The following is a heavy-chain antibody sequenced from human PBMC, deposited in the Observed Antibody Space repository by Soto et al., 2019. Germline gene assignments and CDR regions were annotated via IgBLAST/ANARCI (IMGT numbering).Heavy chain of an antibody. CDR3: AREGQQLAIDY. CDR2: IWYDGSNK. D-gene: IGHD6-13*01. J-gene: IGHJ4*02. Sequence: GGSLRLSCAASGFTFSSYGMHWVHQAPGKGLEWVAVIWYDGSNKYYADSVKGRFTISRDNSKNTLYLQMNSLRAEDTAVYYCAREGQQLAIDYWGQGTVVTVSS. CDR1: GFTFSSYG. V-gene: IGHV3-33*01.